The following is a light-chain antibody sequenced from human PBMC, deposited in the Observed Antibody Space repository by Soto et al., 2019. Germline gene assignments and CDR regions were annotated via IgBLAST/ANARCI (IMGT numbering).Light chain of an antibody. CDR1: QSISSY. V-gene: IGKV1-39*01. CDR3: QQSYGTPLT. J-gene: IGKJ4*02. Sequence: DIQMTQSPSSLSASVGDRVTITCRASQSISSYLNWYQQKPGKAPKLLIHAASSLQSGVPSRFSGSGSGTDFTLTISSLQPEDVATYYCQQSYGTPLTFGGGTKVEIK. CDR2: AAS.